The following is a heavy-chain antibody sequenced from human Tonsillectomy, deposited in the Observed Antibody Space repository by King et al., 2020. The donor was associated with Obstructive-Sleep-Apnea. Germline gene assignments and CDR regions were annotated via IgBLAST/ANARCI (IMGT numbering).Heavy chain of an antibody. J-gene: IGHJ6*02. Sequence: VQLQQWGAGLLKPSETLSLTCAVYGGSFSGYYWSWIRQPPGKGLEWIGEINHSGSTNYNPSLKSRVTISVDTSKNQFSLKLSSVTAADTAVYYFARARGSGSYYHYYYYGMDVWGQGTTVTVSS. D-gene: IGHD3-10*01. CDR3: ARARGSGSYYHYYYYGMDV. V-gene: IGHV4-34*01. CDR1: GGSFSGYY. CDR2: INHSGST.